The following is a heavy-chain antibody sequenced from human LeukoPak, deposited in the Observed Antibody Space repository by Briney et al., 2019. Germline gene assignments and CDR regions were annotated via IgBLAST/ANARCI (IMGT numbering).Heavy chain of an antibody. CDR1: GGPISSGSY. CDR3: ARPYGAAGLD. Sequence: SETLSLTCTVSGGPISSGSYWGWIRQPPGKGLEWIGSIYYSGSTYYNPSLKSRVTISVDTSKNQFSLKLSSVTAADTAVYYCARPYGAAGLDWGQGTLVTVSS. D-gene: IGHD4-17*01. CDR2: IYYSGST. J-gene: IGHJ4*02. V-gene: IGHV4-39*01.